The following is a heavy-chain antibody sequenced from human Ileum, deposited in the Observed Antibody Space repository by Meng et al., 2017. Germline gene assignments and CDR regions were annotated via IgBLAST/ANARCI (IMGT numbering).Heavy chain of an antibody. D-gene: IGHD3-22*01. Sequence: GESLTISCAASGFTFSLYWMSWVRQAPGKGLERVDNINHDESEKYYLDSVKGRFTISRDNAQNSVYLQMYSLRDGDTAVYYCVRDDSTGYYYFDYWGRGTLVTVSS. J-gene: IGHJ4*02. V-gene: IGHV3-7*01. CDR2: INHDESEK. CDR1: GFTFSLYW. CDR3: VRDDSTGYYYFDY.